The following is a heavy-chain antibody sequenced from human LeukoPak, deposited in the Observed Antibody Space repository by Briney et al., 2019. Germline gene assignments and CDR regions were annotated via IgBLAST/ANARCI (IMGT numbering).Heavy chain of an antibody. CDR2: ISSSSSYI. V-gene: IGHV3-21*01. CDR1: GFTFSSYS. Sequence: PGGSMRLSCAASGFTFSSYSMNWVRQAPGEGLEWVSSISSSSSYIYYADSVKGRFTISRDNAKNSLYLQMNSLRAEDTAVYYCARDWSQLWLDYWGQGTLVTVSS. J-gene: IGHJ4*02. CDR3: ARDWSQLWLDY. D-gene: IGHD5-18*01.